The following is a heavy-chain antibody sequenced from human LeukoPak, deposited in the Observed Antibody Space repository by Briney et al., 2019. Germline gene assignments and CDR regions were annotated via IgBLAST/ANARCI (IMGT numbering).Heavy chain of an antibody. V-gene: IGHV1-18*01. Sequence: ASVKVSCKASGYTFTSYGISWVRQAPGQGLEWMGWISAYNGNTNYAQKLQGRVTMTTDTSTSTAYMELRSLRSDDTAVYYCARDRYFHDSSGYFATNWFDPWGQGTLVTVSS. CDR3: ARDRYFHDSSGYFATNWFDP. D-gene: IGHD3-22*01. CDR2: ISAYNGNT. J-gene: IGHJ5*02. CDR1: GYTFTSYG.